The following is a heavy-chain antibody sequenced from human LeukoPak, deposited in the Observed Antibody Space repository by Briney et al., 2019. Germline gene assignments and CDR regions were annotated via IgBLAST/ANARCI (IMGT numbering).Heavy chain of an antibody. Sequence: PGGSLRLSCEASGFSFSNYFISWIRQAPGKGLEWVSYITNSGRSTNYADAVKGRFTISRDNAKKPVYLEMTDLRAEDTAVYYCAREASGNYHVFDSWGQGTLVTVSS. CDR1: GFSFSNYF. CDR3: AREASGNYHVFDS. CDR2: ITNSGRST. J-gene: IGHJ4*02. D-gene: IGHD1-26*01. V-gene: IGHV3-11*04.